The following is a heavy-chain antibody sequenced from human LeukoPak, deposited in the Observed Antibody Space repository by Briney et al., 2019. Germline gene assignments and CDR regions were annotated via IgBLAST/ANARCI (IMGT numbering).Heavy chain of an antibody. Sequence: PGGSLRLSCAASGFTFSSYAMSWVRQAPGKGLEWVSAISGSGGSTYYTDSVKGRFTISRDNSKNTLYLQMNSLRAEDTAVYYCAKDQWGYGSGSYSDYWGQGTLVTVSS. CDR1: GFTFSSYA. J-gene: IGHJ4*02. CDR3: AKDQWGYGSGSYSDY. D-gene: IGHD3-10*01. CDR2: ISGSGGST. V-gene: IGHV3-23*01.